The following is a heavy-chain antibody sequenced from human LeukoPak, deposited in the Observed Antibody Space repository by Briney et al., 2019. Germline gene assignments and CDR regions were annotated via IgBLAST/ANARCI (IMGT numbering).Heavy chain of an antibody. D-gene: IGHD3-22*01. J-gene: IGHJ4*02. CDR1: GFTFSSYS. CDR3: ASSYDSSGYYDY. V-gene: IGHV3-21*01. CDR2: ISSSSSYI. Sequence: GGSLRLSCAASGFTFSSYSMNWVRQAPGKGLEGVSSISSSSSYIYYADSVKGRFTISRDTAKNSLYLQMNSLRAEDTAVYYCASSYDSSGYYDYWGQGPLVTVSS.